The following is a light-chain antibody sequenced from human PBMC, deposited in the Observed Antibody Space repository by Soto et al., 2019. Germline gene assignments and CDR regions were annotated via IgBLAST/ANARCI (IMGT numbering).Light chain of an antibody. CDR1: QSISSW. V-gene: IGKV1-5*01. CDR3: QQYNSYRWT. Sequence: DLQLTQSPSTLSASVGDRVTITCRASQSISSWLAWYQQKPGKAPKLLIYDASSLESGVPSRFSGSGSGTEFTLTISSLQPDDFATYYCQQYNSYRWTFGQVAKV. J-gene: IGKJ1*01. CDR2: DAS.